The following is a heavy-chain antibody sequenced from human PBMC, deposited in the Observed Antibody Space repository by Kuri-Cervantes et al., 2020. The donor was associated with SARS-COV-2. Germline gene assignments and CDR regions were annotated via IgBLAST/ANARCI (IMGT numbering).Heavy chain of an antibody. V-gene: IGHV4-59*01. D-gene: IGHD6-13*01. J-gene: IGHJ4*02. Sequence: GSLRLSCTVSGGSISSYYWSWIRQPPGKGLEWIGYIYYSGSTNYNPSLKSRVTISVDTSKNQLSLKLSSVTAADTAVYYCARDGGSSWDFDYWGQGTLVTVSS. CDR2: IYYSGST. CDR3: ARDGGSSWDFDY. CDR1: GGSISSYY.